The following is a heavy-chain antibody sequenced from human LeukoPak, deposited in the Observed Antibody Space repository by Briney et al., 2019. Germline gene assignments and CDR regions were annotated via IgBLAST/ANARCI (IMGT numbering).Heavy chain of an antibody. CDR2: INHSGST. D-gene: IGHD2-15*01. Sequence: GSLRLSCAASGFSFSNAWMDWVRRAPGKGLEWIGEINHSGSTNYNPSLKSRVTISVDTSKNQFSLKLSSVTAADTAVYYCARGVVVVVAATPMEDAFDIWGQGTMVTVSS. CDR1: GFSFSNAW. CDR3: ARGVVVVVAATPMEDAFDI. J-gene: IGHJ3*02. V-gene: IGHV4-34*01.